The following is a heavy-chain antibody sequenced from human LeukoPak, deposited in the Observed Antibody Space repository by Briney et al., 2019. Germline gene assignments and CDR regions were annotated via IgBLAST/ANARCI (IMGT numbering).Heavy chain of an antibody. Sequence: ASVKVSCKASGYTFTSYGISWVRQAPGQGLEWMGWISAYNGNTNYAQKLQGRVTMTTDTSTSTAYMELRSLRSDDTAVYYCARLSDWDYDFWSGYYTWFDPWGQGTLVTVSS. CDR2: ISAYNGNT. J-gene: IGHJ5*02. V-gene: IGHV1-18*01. CDR1: GYTFTSYG. D-gene: IGHD3-3*01. CDR3: ARLSDWDYDFWSGYYTWFDP.